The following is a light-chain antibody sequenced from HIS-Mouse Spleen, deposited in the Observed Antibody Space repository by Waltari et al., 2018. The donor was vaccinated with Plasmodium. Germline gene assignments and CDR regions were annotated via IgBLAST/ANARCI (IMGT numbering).Light chain of an antibody. CDR2: DAS. V-gene: IGKV3-11*01. J-gene: IGKJ5*01. CDR3: QQRSNWPIT. Sequence: EIVLTQSPATLSLSPGERATLTRRASQSVSSYLAWYQQKPGQAPWLLIYDASNRATGIPARFSGSGSGTDFTLTISSLEPEDFAVYYCQQRSNWPITFGQGTRLEIK. CDR1: QSVSSY.